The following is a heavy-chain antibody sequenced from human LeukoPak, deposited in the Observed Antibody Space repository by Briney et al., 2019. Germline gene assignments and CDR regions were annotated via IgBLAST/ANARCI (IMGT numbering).Heavy chain of an antibody. CDR2: ISSSTISI. D-gene: IGHD2-2*01. Sequence: PGGSLRLSCAGSGLTFSNYRMNWVRKAPGKGRGWVASISSSTISIYNEDSLKGRFTIPRDNAKNSLYLQMNSRRAEDTAVYYCARVPYCSTSCYAFDFWGQGTLVTVSS. CDR3: ARVPYCSTSCYAFDF. V-gene: IGHV3-21*01. J-gene: IGHJ4*02. CDR1: GLTFSNYR.